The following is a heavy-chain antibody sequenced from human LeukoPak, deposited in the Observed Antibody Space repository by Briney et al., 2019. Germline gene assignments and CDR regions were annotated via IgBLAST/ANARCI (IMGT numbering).Heavy chain of an antibody. CDR1: GFTFSSYG. V-gene: IGHV3-30*18. CDR3: AKPIYGDYVPLDY. Sequence: PGRSLRLSCAASGFTFSSYGMHWVRQAPGKGLEWVAVISYDGSNKYYADSVKGRFTISRDNSKNTLYLQMNSLRAEDTAVYYCAKPIYGDYVPLDYWGQGTLVTVSS. CDR2: ISYDGSNK. D-gene: IGHD4-17*01. J-gene: IGHJ4*02.